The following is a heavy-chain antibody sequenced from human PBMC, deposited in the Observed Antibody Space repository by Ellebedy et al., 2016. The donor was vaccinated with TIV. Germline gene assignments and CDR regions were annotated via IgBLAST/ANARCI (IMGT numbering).Heavy chain of an antibody. Sequence: GESLKISCVASGFTFSSYAMNWVRQAPGKGLEWVPYINSRSSKTYYADSVKGRFTISRDNAKNSLFLQMNSLTDEDTALYCCARDPGGAPDLTLGNWGQGVLVTVSS. CDR1: GFTFSSYA. V-gene: IGHV3-48*02. CDR3: ARDPGGAPDLTLGN. D-gene: IGHD3-16*01. J-gene: IGHJ4*02. CDR2: INSRSSKT.